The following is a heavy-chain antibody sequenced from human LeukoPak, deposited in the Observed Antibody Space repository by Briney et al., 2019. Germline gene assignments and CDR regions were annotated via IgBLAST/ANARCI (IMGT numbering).Heavy chain of an antibody. D-gene: IGHD2-2*01. V-gene: IGHV4-59*12. CDR2: IYYSGST. CDR1: GGSISSYY. CDR3: ARDGRYCSSTSCYSSDGMDV. J-gene: IGHJ6*02. Sequence: PSETLSLTCTVSGGSISSYYWSWIRQPPGKGLEWIGYIYYSGSTNYNPSLKSRVTMSVDTSKNQFSLKLSSVTAADTAAYYCARDGRYCSSTSCYSSDGMDVWGQGTTVTVSS.